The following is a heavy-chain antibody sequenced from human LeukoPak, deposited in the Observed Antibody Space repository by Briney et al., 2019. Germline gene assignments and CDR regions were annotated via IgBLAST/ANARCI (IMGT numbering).Heavy chain of an antibody. Sequence: SGGSLRLSCEGSAFIFSGHWMNWVRQTPGKGLEWVASIKEDGSERQYVDSVKGRFSISRDNTKGSLFLQLNSLRAEDTAVYYCAKGGAGTFDYWGQGTLVTVSS. CDR2: IKEDGSER. CDR1: AFIFSGHW. D-gene: IGHD6-13*01. J-gene: IGHJ4*02. V-gene: IGHV3-7*03. CDR3: AKGGAGTFDY.